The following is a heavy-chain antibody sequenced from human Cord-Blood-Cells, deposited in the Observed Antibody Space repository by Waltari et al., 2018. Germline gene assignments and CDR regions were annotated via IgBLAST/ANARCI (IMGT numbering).Heavy chain of an antibody. CDR1: GFTFSSYS. CDR3: ARRGASSSWYDY. J-gene: IGHJ4*02. Sequence: EVQLVESGGGLVKPGGSLSLSCAASGFTFSSYSMNWVRQAPGKGLDWVSSISSSSSYIYYADSVKGRFTISRDNAKNSLYLQMNSLRAEDTAVYYCARRGASSSWYDYWGQGTLVTVSS. D-gene: IGHD6-13*01. V-gene: IGHV3-21*01. CDR2: ISSSSSYI.